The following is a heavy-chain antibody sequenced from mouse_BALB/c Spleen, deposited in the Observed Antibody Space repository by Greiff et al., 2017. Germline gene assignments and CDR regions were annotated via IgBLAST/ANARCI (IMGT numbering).Heavy chain of an antibody. J-gene: IGHJ4*01. Sequence: EVQGVESGGGLVKPGGSLKLSCAASGFTFSDYYMYWVRQTPEKRLEWVATISDGGSYTYYPDSVKGRFTISRDNAKNNLYLQMSSLKSEDTAMYYCARDREDYGDDAMDYWGQGTSVTVSS. D-gene: IGHD1-2*01. V-gene: IGHV5-4*02. CDR3: ARDREDYGDDAMDY. CDR2: ISDGGSYT. CDR1: GFTFSDYY.